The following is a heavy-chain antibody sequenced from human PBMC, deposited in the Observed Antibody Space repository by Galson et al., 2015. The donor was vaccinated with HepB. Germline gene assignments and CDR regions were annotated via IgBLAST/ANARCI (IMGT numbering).Heavy chain of an antibody. CDR1: GFTFNIHA. V-gene: IGHV3-23*01. D-gene: IGHD4-23*01. J-gene: IGHJ4*02. CDR2: ISGSSDTT. Sequence: SLRLSCAASGFTFNIHAMSWVRQAPGKGLEWVSVISGSSDTTYYADSVKGRFTISRDTSKNTLYLQMKRLRAEDAAVYYCAKDLFAGNFKVDFGSWGQGTLVTVSS. CDR3: AKDLFAGNFKVDFGS.